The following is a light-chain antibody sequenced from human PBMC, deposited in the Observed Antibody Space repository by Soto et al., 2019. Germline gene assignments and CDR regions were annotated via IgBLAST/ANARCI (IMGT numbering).Light chain of an antibody. V-gene: IGLV2-14*01. Sequence: QPASVSGSPGQSITISCNGTSSDVGGYNYVSWYQQHPGKAPRFMIYEVSNRPPGVSDRFSGSKSANTASLTISGLQAEDEADYYCCSYAGDLALFGGGTKVTVL. CDR2: EVS. J-gene: IGLJ2*01. CDR3: CSYAGDLAL. CDR1: SSDVGGYNY.